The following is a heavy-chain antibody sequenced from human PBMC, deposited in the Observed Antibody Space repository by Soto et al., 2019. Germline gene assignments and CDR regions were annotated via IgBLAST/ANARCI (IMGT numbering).Heavy chain of an antibody. CDR1: GFPFEDYA. J-gene: IGHJ5*02. D-gene: IGHD2-15*01. Sequence: GGSLSLSGVAFGFPFEDYAVHWIRQAPGKGLEWVSGINWNSGITGYADSVKGRFTISRDNANNSLHLEMSSLKTEDTALYYCARGRGALTVVSNWFDPWGQGTLVTVSS. CDR2: INWNSGIT. V-gene: IGHV3-9*01. CDR3: ARGRGALTVVSNWFDP.